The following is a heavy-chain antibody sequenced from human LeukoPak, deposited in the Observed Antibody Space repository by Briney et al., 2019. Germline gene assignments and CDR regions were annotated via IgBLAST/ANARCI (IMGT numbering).Heavy chain of an antibody. CDR1: GFTFSDYY. Sequence: GGSLRLSCAASGFTFSDYYMSWIRQAPGKGLEWVSYISSSGSTIYYADSVKGRFTISRDNSKNTLYLQMNSLRAEDTAVYYCAKEALMVRGVITPLGYWGQGTLVTVSS. V-gene: IGHV3-11*04. CDR3: AKEALMVRGVITPLGY. J-gene: IGHJ4*02. CDR2: ISSSGSTI. D-gene: IGHD3-10*01.